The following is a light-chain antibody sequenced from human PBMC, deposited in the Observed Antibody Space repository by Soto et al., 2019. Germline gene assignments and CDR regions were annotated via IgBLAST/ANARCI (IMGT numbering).Light chain of an antibody. Sequence: DIQLNPSPAALSASVSDRVTITCLASQHVDRYLNWYQQKPGKAPQVLIYATSNLQSGVPSRFSGSGSGTDFTLTISSLQPEDFATYYCQQSYSTPLTFGGGAKVDIK. CDR2: ATS. CDR3: QQSYSTPLT. V-gene: IGKV1-39*01. J-gene: IGKJ4*01. CDR1: QHVDRY.